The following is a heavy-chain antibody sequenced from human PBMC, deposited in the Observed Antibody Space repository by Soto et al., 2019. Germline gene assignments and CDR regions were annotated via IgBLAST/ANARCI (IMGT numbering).Heavy chain of an antibody. CDR3: ARRITMVRGVLVAGYYYYGMDV. Sequence: ASVKVSCKASGYTFTSYDTNWVRQATGQGLEWMGWMNPNSGNTGYAQKFQGRVTMTRNTSISTAYMELSSLRSEDTAVYYCARRITMVRGVLVAGYYYYGMDVWGQGTTVTVSS. V-gene: IGHV1-8*01. J-gene: IGHJ6*02. D-gene: IGHD3-10*01. CDR1: GYTFTSYD. CDR2: MNPNSGNT.